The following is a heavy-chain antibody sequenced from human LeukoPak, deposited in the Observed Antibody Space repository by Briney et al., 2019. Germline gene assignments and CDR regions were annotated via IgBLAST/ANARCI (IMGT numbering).Heavy chain of an antibody. Sequence: GESLKISCKGSGYSFTNYWIGWVRQMPGKGLEWMGIIYPGDSDARYSPSFQGQVTISADKSINTAYLQWGSLRASDTAMYYCARLAHYYYYYMDVWGKGTTVTVSS. CDR1: GYSFTNYW. V-gene: IGHV5-51*01. CDR2: IYPGDSDA. CDR3: ARLAHYYYYYMDV. J-gene: IGHJ6*03.